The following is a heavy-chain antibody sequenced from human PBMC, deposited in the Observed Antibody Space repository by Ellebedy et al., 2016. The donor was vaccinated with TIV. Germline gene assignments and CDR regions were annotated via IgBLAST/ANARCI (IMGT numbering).Heavy chain of an antibody. D-gene: IGHD4-17*01. V-gene: IGHV3-23*01. CDR1: GFTFSSYA. Sequence: GGSLRLSCAASGFTFSSYAMSWVRQAPGKGLEWVSTISGSGGTTYYADSVKGRFTISRDNSKNTLYLQMNSLRAEDTAVYYCAKDRQRCPFDYWGQGTLVTVSS. CDR2: ISGSGGTT. J-gene: IGHJ4*02. CDR3: AKDRQRCPFDY.